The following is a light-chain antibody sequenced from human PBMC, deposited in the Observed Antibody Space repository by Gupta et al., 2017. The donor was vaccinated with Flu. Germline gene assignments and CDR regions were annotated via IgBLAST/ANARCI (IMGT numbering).Light chain of an antibody. CDR3: HQSSSLPFT. Sequence: EIVLTQSPDFQSETPKEKVTITCQVSQSIGSSLHWYQQKPDQSPKSLIKYASKAFSGVSSRFSASGSGTEFTLTINSLEAEDEATYYCHQSSSLPFTFGGGTKLEIK. CDR2: YAS. V-gene: IGKV6-21*01. CDR1: QSIGSS. J-gene: IGKJ4*01.